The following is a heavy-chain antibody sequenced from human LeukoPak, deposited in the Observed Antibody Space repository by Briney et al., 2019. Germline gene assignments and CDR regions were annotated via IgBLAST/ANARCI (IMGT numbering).Heavy chain of an antibody. Sequence: SETLSLTCTVSGGSISSYYRSWIRQPAGKGLEWIGRIYTSGRTNYNPSLKSRVTMSVDTSKKQFSLKLSSVTAADTAVYYCARLYSYGYGAKYYFDYWGQGTLVTVSS. CDR3: ARLYSYGYGAKYYFDY. CDR1: GGSISSYY. V-gene: IGHV4-4*07. D-gene: IGHD5-18*01. CDR2: IYTSGRT. J-gene: IGHJ4*02.